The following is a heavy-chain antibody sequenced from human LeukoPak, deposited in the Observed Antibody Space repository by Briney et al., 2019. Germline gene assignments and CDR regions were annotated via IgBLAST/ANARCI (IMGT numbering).Heavy chain of an antibody. V-gene: IGHV3-20*04. CDR3: ARDGGGSGYYPLD. Sequence: PGGSLRLSCAASGFTFSSYAMSWVRQAPGKGLEWVSGINWNGGSTGYADSVKGRFTISRDNAKNSLYLQMNSLRAEDTALYYCARDGGGSGYYPLDWGQGTLVTVSS. D-gene: IGHD3-22*01. J-gene: IGHJ4*02. CDR1: GFTFSSYA. CDR2: INWNGGST.